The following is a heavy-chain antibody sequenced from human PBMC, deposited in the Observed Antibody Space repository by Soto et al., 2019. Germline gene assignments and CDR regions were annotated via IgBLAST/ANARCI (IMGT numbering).Heavy chain of an antibody. Sequence: QVQLQESGPGLVKPSETLSLTCTVSGGSISSYYWSWIRQPPGKGLEWIGYIYYSGSTNYNPSLTRRTPISLDTCKKPSALTLRSVTAGERDVDYLVSRDSGYFSFDPWGQGTLVTVSS. CDR3: VSRDSGYFSFDP. D-gene: IGHD4-17*01. V-gene: IGHV4-59*01. J-gene: IGHJ5*02. CDR1: GGSISSYY. CDR2: IYYSGST.